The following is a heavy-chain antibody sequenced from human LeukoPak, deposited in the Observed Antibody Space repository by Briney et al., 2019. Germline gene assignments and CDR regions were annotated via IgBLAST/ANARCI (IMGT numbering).Heavy chain of an antibody. Sequence: GGSLRLSCAASGFTVSSNYMSWVRQAPGKGLEWVSVIYSGGSTYYADSVKGRFTISRDNSKNTLYLQMNSLRAEDTAVYYCARDRKYCDSSGYYYDWFDPWGQGTLVTVSS. CDR2: IYSGGST. J-gene: IGHJ5*02. CDR1: GFTVSSNY. D-gene: IGHD3-22*01. CDR3: ARDRKYCDSSGYYYDWFDP. V-gene: IGHV3-66*01.